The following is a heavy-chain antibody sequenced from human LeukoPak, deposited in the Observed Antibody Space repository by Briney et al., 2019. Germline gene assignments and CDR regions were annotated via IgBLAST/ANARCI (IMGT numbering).Heavy chain of an antibody. Sequence: ASETLSLTCTVSSGSISSSIYYWGWIRQPPGKGLELVGHVYYTGSAYFNPSLKSRVTQSVDTSNNQFSLNLSSVTAADTAVYYCARLRGGDWEYFDYWGQGTLVTVSS. V-gene: IGHV4-39*01. J-gene: IGHJ4*02. CDR2: VYYTGSA. D-gene: IGHD3-16*01. CDR3: ARLRGGDWEYFDY. CDR1: SGSISSSIYY.